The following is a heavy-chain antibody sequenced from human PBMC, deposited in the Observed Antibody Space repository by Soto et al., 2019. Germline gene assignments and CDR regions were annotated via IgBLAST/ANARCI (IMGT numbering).Heavy chain of an antibody. CDR1: GFTFSDYY. CDR3: ARRDVVPAAILASPKSSSPDDAFDI. D-gene: IGHD2-2*01. CDR2: ISSSGSTI. J-gene: IGHJ3*02. V-gene: IGHV3-11*01. Sequence: GGSLRLSCAASGFTFSDYYMSWIRQAPGKGLEWVSYISSSGSTIYYADSVKGRFTISRDNAKNSLYLQMNSLRAEDTAVYYCARRDVVPAAILASPKSSSPDDAFDIWGQGTMVTVSS.